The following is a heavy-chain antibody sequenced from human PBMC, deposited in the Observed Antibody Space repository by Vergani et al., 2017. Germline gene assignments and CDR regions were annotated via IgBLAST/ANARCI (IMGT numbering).Heavy chain of an antibody. CDR3: ARDLSYYEEQARNDAFDI. V-gene: IGHV4-61*02. J-gene: IGHJ3*02. CDR2: IYTSGST. D-gene: IGHD3-22*01. CDR1: DDSISSGSYY. Sequence: QVQLQESGPGLVKPSQTLSLTCTVSDDSISSGSYYWSWIRQPAGKGLEWIGRIYTSGSTNYNPSLKSRVTISVDTSKNQFSLKLSSVTAADTAVYYCARDLSYYEEQARNDAFDIWGQGTMVTVSS.